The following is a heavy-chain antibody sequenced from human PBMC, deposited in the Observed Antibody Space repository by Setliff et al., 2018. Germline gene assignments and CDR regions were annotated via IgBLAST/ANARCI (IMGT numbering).Heavy chain of an antibody. Sequence: EESLTISCKGSGYSFTDYWIAWVRQTPGKGLEWMGTIYPGNADTRYSPSFQGQVTISTDTSINTAFLQWNNLKASDTAVYYCARRGERFFNWFDPWGQGTLVTVSS. D-gene: IGHD2-21*01. CDR1: GYSFTDYW. CDR2: IYPGNADT. V-gene: IGHV5-51*01. J-gene: IGHJ5*02. CDR3: ARRGERFFNWFDP.